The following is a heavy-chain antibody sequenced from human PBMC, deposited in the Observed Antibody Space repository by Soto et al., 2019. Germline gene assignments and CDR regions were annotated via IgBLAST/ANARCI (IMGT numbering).Heavy chain of an antibody. J-gene: IGHJ4*01. CDR3: ARVIHYYDSSGSYAWYFDY. CDR2: IYYSGST. V-gene: IGHV4-59*01. Sequence: LSLTCTVSGGSISSYYWTWIRQPPWKGLEWIGHIYYSGSTSYNPSLKSRVSISVNTSKKEFSLKLSSVNAADTAVYYCARVIHYYDSSGSYAWYFDYWGHGSLVTVSS. D-gene: IGHD3-22*01. CDR1: GGSISSYY.